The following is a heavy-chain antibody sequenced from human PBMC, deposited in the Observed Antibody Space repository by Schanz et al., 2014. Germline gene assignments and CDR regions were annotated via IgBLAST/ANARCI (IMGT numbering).Heavy chain of an antibody. CDR3: ARDHTTESYYSAGPPIDY. CDR2: IGNGGVTI. CDR1: GFVFGDYF. J-gene: IGHJ4*02. V-gene: IGHV3-11*04. Sequence: GGSLRLSCAASGFVFGDYFMAWIRQPPGMGLEWVSYIGNGGVTIYYADSVKGRFTISRDNSKNSLYLQMNSLRAEDTAVYYCARDHTTESYYSAGPPIDYWGQGTLLTVSS. D-gene: IGHD1-26*01.